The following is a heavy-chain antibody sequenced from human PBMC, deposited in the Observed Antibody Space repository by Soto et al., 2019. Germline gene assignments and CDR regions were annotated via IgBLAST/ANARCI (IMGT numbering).Heavy chain of an antibody. J-gene: IGHJ6*02. D-gene: IGHD4-17*01. Sequence: GASLKVSCKASGYTFTGYYMHWVRQAPGQGLEWMGWINPNSGGTNYAQKFQGRVTMTRDTSISTAYMELSRLRSDDTAVYYCARNAHGDLGGMDVWGQGTTVTVSS. CDR2: INPNSGGT. CDR3: ARNAHGDLGGMDV. CDR1: GYTFTGYY. V-gene: IGHV1-2*02.